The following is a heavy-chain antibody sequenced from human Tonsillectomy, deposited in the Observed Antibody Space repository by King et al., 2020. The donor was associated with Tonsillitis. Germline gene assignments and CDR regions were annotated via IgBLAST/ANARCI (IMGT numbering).Heavy chain of an antibody. CDR1: GFTFDDYA. CDR2: ISWNSGRI. CDR3: AKGRGYSYGGGIDY. V-gene: IGHV3-9*01. D-gene: IGHD5-18*01. J-gene: IGHJ4*02. Sequence: VQLVESGGGLVQPGRSLRLSCAASGFTFDDYAMHWVRQAPGKGLEWVSGISWNSGRIGYADSVKGRFTISRDNAKNSLYLQMNSLRAEDTALYYCAKGRGYSYGGGIDYWGQGTLVTVSS.